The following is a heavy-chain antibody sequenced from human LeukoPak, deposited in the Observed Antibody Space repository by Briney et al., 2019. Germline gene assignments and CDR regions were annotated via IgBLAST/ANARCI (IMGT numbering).Heavy chain of an antibody. CDR1: GGSISSSSYY. CDR3: ARDLYDILTGSSRGWFDP. D-gene: IGHD3-9*01. CDR2: IYYSGST. Sequence: KTSETLSLTCTVSGGSISSSSYYWGWIRQPPGKGLEWIGSIYYSGSTYYNPSLKSRVTISVDRSKNQFSLKLSSVTAADTAVYYCARDLYDILTGSSRGWFDPWGQGTLVTVSS. J-gene: IGHJ5*02. V-gene: IGHV4-39*07.